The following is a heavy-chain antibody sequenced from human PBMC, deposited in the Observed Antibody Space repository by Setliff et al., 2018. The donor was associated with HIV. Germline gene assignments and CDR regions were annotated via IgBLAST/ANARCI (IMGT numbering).Heavy chain of an antibody. Sequence: GSLRLSCAASGFTFSTYAMSWVRQAPGKGLEWVSAIDPSGSRIFYSDSVKGRFTISRDNSKNTLYLQMNSLTAEDTAMYYCLLPCTSGWHNWADPWGQGTLVTVSS. CDR1: GFTFSTYA. D-gene: IGHD6-19*01. CDR3: LLPCTSGWHNWADP. J-gene: IGHJ5*02. CDR2: IDPSGSRI. V-gene: IGHV3-23*01.